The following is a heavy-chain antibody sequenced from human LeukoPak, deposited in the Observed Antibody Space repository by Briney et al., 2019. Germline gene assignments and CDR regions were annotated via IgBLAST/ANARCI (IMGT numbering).Heavy chain of an antibody. D-gene: IGHD1-26*01. CDR1: GGSISSSSYY. Sequence: SETLSLTCTVSGGSISSSSYYWGWIRQPPGKGLEWIGSIYYSGSTYYNPSLKSRVTISVDTSKTQFSLKLSSVTAADTAVYYCARGSGSYYALDYWGQGTLVTVSS. CDR2: IYYSGST. V-gene: IGHV4-39*07. J-gene: IGHJ4*02. CDR3: ARGSGSYYALDY.